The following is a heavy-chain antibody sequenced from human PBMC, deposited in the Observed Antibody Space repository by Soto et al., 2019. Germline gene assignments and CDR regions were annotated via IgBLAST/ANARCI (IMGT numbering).Heavy chain of an antibody. J-gene: IGHJ4*02. D-gene: IGHD6-19*01. V-gene: IGHV3-21*01. CDR2: ISSTSTYT. Sequence: WGSLRLSCAASGFTFRSYAMNWVRQTQEKGLEWVSSISSTSTYTHYADSVKGRFTISRDNANNSLFLQMNSLRAEDTAIYYCARDLALAGNYWGQGXLVTVSS. CDR3: ARDLALAGNY. CDR1: GFTFRSYA.